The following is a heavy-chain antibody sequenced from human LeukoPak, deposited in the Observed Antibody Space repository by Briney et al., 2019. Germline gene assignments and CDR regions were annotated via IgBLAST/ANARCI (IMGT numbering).Heavy chain of an antibody. CDR1: GGSFSGHY. V-gene: IGHV4-34*01. CDR2: INHSGST. D-gene: IGHD3-16*01. J-gene: IGHJ6*03. Sequence: PSEILSLTCAVYGGSFSGHYRTWIRQPPGKGLEWIGEINHSGSTNYNPSLKSRVTISVDTSKNQFSLKVSSVTAADTAVYYCARVKDPGGYYYYYYMDIWGKGNTVTVSS. CDR3: ARVKDPGGYYYYYYMDI.